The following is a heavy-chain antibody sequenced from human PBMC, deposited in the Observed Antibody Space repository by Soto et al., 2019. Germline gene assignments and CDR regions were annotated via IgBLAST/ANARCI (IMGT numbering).Heavy chain of an antibody. CDR3: ARVAFREYYYYYYMDV. V-gene: IGHV4-31*03. CDR1: GGSISSGGYY. Sequence: QVQLQESGPGLVKPSQTLSLTCTVSGGSISSGGYYWSWIRQHPGKGLEWIGYIYYSGSTYYNPSLKSRVTISVDTSKNQFSLKLSSVTAADTAVYYCARVAFREYYYYYYMDVWGKGTTVTVSS. D-gene: IGHD5-12*01. CDR2: IYYSGST. J-gene: IGHJ6*03.